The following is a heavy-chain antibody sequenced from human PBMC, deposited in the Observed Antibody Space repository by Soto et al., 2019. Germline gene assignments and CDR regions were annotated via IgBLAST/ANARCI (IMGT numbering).Heavy chain of an antibody. CDR2: ITTTSTYK. J-gene: IGHJ6*02. Sequence: EVQLVESGGGLVKPGGSLRLSCVASAFTFNNFPMHWVRQAPGKGLQWLASITTTSTYKYYADSVKGRFSISRDNAKNSLYLELTNLRSEDTAVYYWAREKCSSTSCNHGMDVWGLGTTVTVSS. CDR3: AREKCSSTSCNHGMDV. V-gene: IGHV3-21*01. D-gene: IGHD2-2*01. CDR1: AFTFNNFP.